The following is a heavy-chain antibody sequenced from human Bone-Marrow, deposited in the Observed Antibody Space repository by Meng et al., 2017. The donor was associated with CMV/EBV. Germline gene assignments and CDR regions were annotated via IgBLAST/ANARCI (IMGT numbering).Heavy chain of an antibody. CDR3: ARVGRLGYFDD. Sequence: ASVKVSCKASGYTFTSYDINWVRQAPGQGLEWMGWISAYNGNTNYAQKLQGRVTMTTDTSTSTAYMGLRSLRSDDTAVYYCARVGRLGYFDDWGHGTLVTVSS. V-gene: IGHV1-18*01. CDR2: ISAYNGNT. J-gene: IGHJ4*01. D-gene: IGHD6-19*01. CDR1: GYTFTSYD.